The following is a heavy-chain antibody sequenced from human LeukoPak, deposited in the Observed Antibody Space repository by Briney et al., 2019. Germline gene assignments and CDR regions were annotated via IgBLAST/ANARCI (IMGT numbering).Heavy chain of an antibody. D-gene: IGHD3-10*01. CDR2: IYHSGST. V-gene: IGHV4-59*08. CDR3: ARLQGSGTYSHIDY. Sequence: SETLSLTCTVSGGSISSYYWSWIRQPPGKGLEWIGSIYHSGSTYYNPSLKSRVTISVDTSKTHFSLKLSSVAAADTAVYYCARLQGSGTYSHIDYWGQGTLVTVSS. CDR1: GGSISSYY. J-gene: IGHJ4*02.